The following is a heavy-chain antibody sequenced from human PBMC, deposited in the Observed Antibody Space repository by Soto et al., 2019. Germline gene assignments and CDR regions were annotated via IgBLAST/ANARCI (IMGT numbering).Heavy chain of an antibody. J-gene: IGHJ5*02. D-gene: IGHD6-6*01. V-gene: IGHV3-7*01. Sequence: GGSLRLSCAASGFTFSSDWMSWVRQAPGKGLEWVANIKQDGSEKYYVDSVKGRFTISRDNAKNSLYLQMNSLRAEDTAVYYCARSIAARLNWFDPWGKGTLVIVSS. CDR1: GFTFSSDW. CDR3: ARSIAARLNWFDP. CDR2: IKQDGSEK.